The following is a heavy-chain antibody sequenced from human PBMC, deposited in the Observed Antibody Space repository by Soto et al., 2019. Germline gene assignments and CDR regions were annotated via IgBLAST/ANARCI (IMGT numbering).Heavy chain of an antibody. J-gene: IGHJ4*02. CDR3: ARQWLTYDYGSGGPGYFDY. V-gene: IGHV4-39*01. CDR2: IYYSGSS. Sequence: SETLSLTCTVSGGSITSSEYYWAWIRQPPGKGLQFVGTIYYSGSSYSNPSLKSRLSMSVDTSKNQFSLTMKSVTAADTGVYYCARQWLTYDYGSGGPGYFDYWGQGTLVTASS. CDR1: GGSITSSEYY. D-gene: IGHD3-10*01.